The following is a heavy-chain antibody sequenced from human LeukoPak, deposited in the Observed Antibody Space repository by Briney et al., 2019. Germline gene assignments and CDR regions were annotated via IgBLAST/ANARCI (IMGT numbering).Heavy chain of an antibody. CDR1: GFTFSNYW. Sequence: PGGSLRLSCAASGFTFSNYWMSWVRQAPGKGLEWVANIKQDGSEKYYVDSVKGRFTISRDNAKNSLYLQMNSLRAEDTAVYYCARDSSGFYPNYYFDYWGQGTLVTVSS. V-gene: IGHV3-7*01. CDR2: IKQDGSEK. J-gene: IGHJ4*02. D-gene: IGHD3-22*01. CDR3: ARDSSGFYPNYYFDY.